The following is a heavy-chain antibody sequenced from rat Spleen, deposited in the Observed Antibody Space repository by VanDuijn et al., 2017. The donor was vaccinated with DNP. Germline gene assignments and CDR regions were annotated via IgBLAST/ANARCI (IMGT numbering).Heavy chain of an antibody. CDR2: ITSTGENT. D-gene: IGHD4-6*01. V-gene: IGHV5-31*01. CDR1: GFTFNNYW. CDR3: TTDWAYAMDA. J-gene: IGHJ4*01. Sequence: EVQLVESGGDLVQPGRSLKLSCVASGFTFNNYWMTWVRQVPGKGLEWVATITSTGENTYYPDSVKGRFTIYRVNAKNTLYLQMDSLRSEDTATYSCTTDWAYAMDAWGQGTSVTVSS.